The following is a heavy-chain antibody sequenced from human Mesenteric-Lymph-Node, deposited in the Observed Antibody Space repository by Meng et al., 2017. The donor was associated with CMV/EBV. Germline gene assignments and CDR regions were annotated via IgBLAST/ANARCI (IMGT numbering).Heavy chain of an antibody. J-gene: IGHJ4*02. V-gene: IGHV3-48*03. CDR2: ISSSSSTI. Sequence: GGSLRLSCVASGFTLSDHDMNWVRRTPGKGLEWVSYISSSSSTIYYADSVKGRFTISRDNAKNSLYLQMNSLRAEDTAVYYCARFDIWGQGTLVTVSS. CDR1: GFTLSDHD. CDR3: ARFDI.